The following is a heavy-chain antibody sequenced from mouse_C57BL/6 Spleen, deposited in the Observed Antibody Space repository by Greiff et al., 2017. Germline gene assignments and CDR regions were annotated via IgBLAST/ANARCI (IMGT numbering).Heavy chain of an antibody. D-gene: IGHD1-1*02. J-gene: IGHJ1*03. CDR1: GFTFSDYG. Sequence: DVHLVESGGGLVKPGGSLKLSCAASGFTFSDYGMHWVRQAPEKGLEWVAYISSGSSTIYYADTVKGRFTISRDNAKNTLFLQMTSLRSEDTAMYYCARGGNPSYWYFDVWGTGTTVTVSS. CDR3: ARGGNPSYWYFDV. V-gene: IGHV5-17*01. CDR2: ISSGSSTI.